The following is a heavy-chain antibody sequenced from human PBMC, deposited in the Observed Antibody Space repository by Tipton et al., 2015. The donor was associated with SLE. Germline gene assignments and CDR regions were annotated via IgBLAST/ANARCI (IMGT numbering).Heavy chain of an antibody. V-gene: IGHV4-39*02. CDR1: GGSISSSVYY. J-gene: IGHJ3*02. Sequence: TLSLTCTVSGGSISSSVYYWGWIRQPPGKGLEWIGNIYSSGNTYYTSSLKSRVTISVDVSKNHFSLNLSSVTAADTAVYYCATASRDEYNLRAFDIWGQGTSVTISS. D-gene: IGHD5-24*01. CDR2: IYSSGNT. CDR3: ATASRDEYNLRAFDI.